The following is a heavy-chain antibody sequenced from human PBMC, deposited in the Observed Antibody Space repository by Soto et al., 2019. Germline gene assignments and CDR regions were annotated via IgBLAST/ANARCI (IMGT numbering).Heavy chain of an antibody. J-gene: IGHJ4*01. Sequence: PLETLSLTCGVSGGSLRGATYSWHWIRQPPGKGLEWIAYIFPSGTTYYNPSLKSRVTISIDVSKNQFSLSLRSLTAADTAVYYWARGREFDYWSHGTLVTVS. CDR3: ARGREFDY. CDR1: GGSLRGATYS. CDR2: IFPSGTT. V-gene: IGHV4-30-2*01.